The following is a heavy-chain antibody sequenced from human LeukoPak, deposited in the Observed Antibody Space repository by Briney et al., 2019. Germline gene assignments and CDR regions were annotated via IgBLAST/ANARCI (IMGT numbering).Heavy chain of an antibody. D-gene: IGHD2/OR15-2a*01. J-gene: IGHJ1*01. CDR2: INHSGST. CDR1: GGSFSGYY. V-gene: IGHV4-34*01. CDR3: ARVFGSRTTTYKYFQH. Sequence: SETLSLTCAVYGGSFSGYYWSWIRQPPGKGLEWIGEINHSGSTNYNPSLKSRVTISVDTSKNQFSLKLSSVTAADTAVYYCARVFGSRTTTYKYFQHWGQGTLVTVSS.